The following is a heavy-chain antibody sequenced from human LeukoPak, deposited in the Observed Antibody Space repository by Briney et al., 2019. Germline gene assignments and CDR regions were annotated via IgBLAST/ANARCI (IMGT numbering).Heavy chain of an antibody. CDR3: ARDSGFCSSRSCSLGY. J-gene: IGHJ4*02. Sequence: GGSLRLSCAASGFTLSSYSMNWVRQAPGKGLEWVSSISSSSGYVFYADSMKGRFTVSRDNSKNSLYLQMNSLRAEDTAVYYCARDSGFCSSRSCSLGYWGQGTLVTVSS. CDR1: GFTLSSYS. CDR2: ISSSSGYV. V-gene: IGHV3-21*01. D-gene: IGHD2-15*01.